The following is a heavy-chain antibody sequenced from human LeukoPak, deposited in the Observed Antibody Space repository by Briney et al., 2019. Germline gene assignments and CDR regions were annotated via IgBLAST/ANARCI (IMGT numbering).Heavy chain of an antibody. J-gene: IGHJ6*03. CDR3: AKDRDYYGSGSYQYYYYYMDV. CDR1: GFTFSSAW. Sequence: GGSLRLSCAASGFTFSSAWMHWVRQAPGKGLEWVAFIRYDGSNKYYADSVKGRFTISRDNSKNTLNLQMNSLRAEDTAVYYCAKDRDYYGSGSYQYYYYYMDVWGKGTTVTISS. CDR2: IRYDGSNK. V-gene: IGHV3-30*02. D-gene: IGHD3-10*01.